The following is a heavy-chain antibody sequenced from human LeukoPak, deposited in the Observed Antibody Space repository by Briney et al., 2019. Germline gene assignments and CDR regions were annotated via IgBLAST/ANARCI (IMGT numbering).Heavy chain of an antibody. CDR2: ISYDGSNK. Sequence: GGSLRLSCAASGFTFSRYAMHWVRQAPGKGLEWVAVISYDGSNKYYADSVKGRFTISRDNSKNTLYPQMNSLRAEDTAVYYCASRSSSHHIDYWGQGTLVTVSS. CDR3: ASRSSSHHIDY. V-gene: IGHV3-30-3*01. CDR1: GFTFSRYA. D-gene: IGHD6-13*01. J-gene: IGHJ4*02.